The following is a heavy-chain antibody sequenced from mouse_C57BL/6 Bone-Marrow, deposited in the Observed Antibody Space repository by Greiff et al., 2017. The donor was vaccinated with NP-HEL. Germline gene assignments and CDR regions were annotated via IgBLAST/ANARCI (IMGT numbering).Heavy chain of an antibody. D-gene: IGHD3-1*01. CDR2: IYPRSGNT. CDR3: ASSGDFFDY. V-gene: IGHV1-81*01. J-gene: IGHJ2*02. Sequence: QVQLKESGAELARPGASVKLSCKASGYTFTSYGISWVKQRTGQGLEWIGEIYPRSGNTYYNEKFKGKATLTADKSSSTAYMELRSLTSEDYAVFFWASSGDFFDYWGQGTSLTVSS. CDR1: GYTFTSYG.